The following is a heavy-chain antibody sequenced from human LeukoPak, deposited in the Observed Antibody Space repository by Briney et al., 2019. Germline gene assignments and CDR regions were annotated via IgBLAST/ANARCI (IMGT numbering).Heavy chain of an antibody. CDR2: MNDSGST. V-gene: IGHV4-34*01. Sequence: SETLSLTCDVYRGSFSGYFWSWIRQTPGKGLEWLGEMNDSGSTNYNPSLKSRVTISVAVSKNQYSLRLTSVTAADTAVYYCARKGFVESTGWRGAFDVWGQGTMVTVSS. J-gene: IGHJ3*01. D-gene: IGHD2-8*02. CDR1: RGSFSGYF. CDR3: ARKGFVESTGWRGAFDV.